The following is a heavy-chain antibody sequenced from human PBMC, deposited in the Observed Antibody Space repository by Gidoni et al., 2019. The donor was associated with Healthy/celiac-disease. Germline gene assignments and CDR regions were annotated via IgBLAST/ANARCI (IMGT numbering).Heavy chain of an antibody. D-gene: IGHD1-26*01. J-gene: IGHJ2*01. V-gene: IGHV3-30*04. Sequence: QVQLVESGGGVVRPGRSLRLSCAASGLTFSSYAMHWVRQAPGKWLEWGAVIAYDGSNKYYADSVKGRFTISRDNSKNTLYLQMNSLRAEDTAVYYCARVGGAKAFRYFDLWGRGTLVTVSS. CDR3: ARVGGAKAFRYFDL. CDR1: GLTFSSYA. CDR2: IAYDGSNK.